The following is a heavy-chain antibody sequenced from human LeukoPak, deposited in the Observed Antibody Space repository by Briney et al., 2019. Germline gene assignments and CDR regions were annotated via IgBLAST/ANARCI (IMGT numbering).Heavy chain of an antibody. D-gene: IGHD3-10*01. V-gene: IGHV3-7*03. CDR3: ARDRGSGSIDY. CDR1: GFTFSNAW. J-gene: IGHJ4*02. CDR2: IKQDGSEK. Sequence: GGSLRLSCAASGFTFSNAWMSWVRQAPGKGLEWVANIKQDGSEKYYVDSVKGRFTISRDNAKNSLYLQMNSLRAEDTAVYYCARDRGSGSIDYWGQGTLVTVSS.